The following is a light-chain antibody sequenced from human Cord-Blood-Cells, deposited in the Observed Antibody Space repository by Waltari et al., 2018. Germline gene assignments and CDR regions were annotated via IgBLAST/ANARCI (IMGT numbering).Light chain of an antibody. V-gene: IGKV1-39*01. CDR2: AAS. CDR1: QSISSY. CDR3: RQSYSTPLT. J-gene: IGKJ4*02. Sequence: DIQMTQSPSSLSAPVGDSVTITCRASQSISSYLNWYQQKPGKAPKLLIYAASSLQSGVQSRFSGGGSGTDFTLTISSLQPEDFATYYCRQSYSTPLTFGGGTKVEIK.